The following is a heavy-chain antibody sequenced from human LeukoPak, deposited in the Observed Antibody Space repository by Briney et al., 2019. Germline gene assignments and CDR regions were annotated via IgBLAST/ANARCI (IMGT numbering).Heavy chain of an antibody. V-gene: IGHV4-59*12. J-gene: IGHJ4*02. CDR3: AGDEMEHFGSYYAF. CDR1: VGFISSYY. CDR2: LYYRWST. D-gene: IGHD3-3*02. Sequence: PSETLSLTYTVSVGFISSYYWCWIRQPPARAREGRGDLYYRWSTNYNPSLNSRVTIPVDTSKHQFFLTLRSATAAHTPRYYCAGDEMEHFGSYYAFWGQGKLVSVSS.